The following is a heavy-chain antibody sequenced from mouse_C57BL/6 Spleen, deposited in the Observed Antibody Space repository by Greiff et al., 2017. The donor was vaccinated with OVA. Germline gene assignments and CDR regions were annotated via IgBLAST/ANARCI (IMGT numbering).Heavy chain of an antibody. CDR2: IDPNSGGT. CDR1: GYTFTSYW. J-gene: IGHJ4*01. V-gene: IGHV1-72*01. D-gene: IGHD1-1*01. Sequence: VQLQQPGAELVKPGASVKLSCKASGYTFTSYWMHWVKQRPGRGLEWIGRIDPNSGGTKYNEKFKSKATLTVDKPSSTAYMQLSSLTSEDSAVYYCAREGDYYGSNYDYAMDYWGQGTSVTVSS. CDR3: AREGDYYGSNYDYAMDY.